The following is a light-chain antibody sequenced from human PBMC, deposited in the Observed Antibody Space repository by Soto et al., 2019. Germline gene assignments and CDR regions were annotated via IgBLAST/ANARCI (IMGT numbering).Light chain of an antibody. J-gene: IGLJ1*01. Sequence: QSALTQPPSASGSPGQSVTISCTGTSSDVGGYNYVSWYQQHPSKAPKLMIYEVSKRPSGVPERFSGSKSGNTASLTVSGLQAEDEADYYCSSYAGGNTYVFGTGTKVTVL. CDR3: SSYAGGNTYV. V-gene: IGLV2-8*01. CDR1: SSDVGGYNY. CDR2: EVS.